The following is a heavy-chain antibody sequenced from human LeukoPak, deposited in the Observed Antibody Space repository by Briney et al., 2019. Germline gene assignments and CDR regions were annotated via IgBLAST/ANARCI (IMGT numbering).Heavy chain of an antibody. J-gene: IGHJ4*02. CDR1: GFQFNVYT. CDR3: ARAALGYYDTGGTFHFDS. V-gene: IGHV3-21*01. Sequence: PGGSLRLSCAASGFQFNVYTMNWVRQTPGERLEWVSSISGSSNFIYYADSLKGRFTVSRDNAKNSLYLQMNSLRAEDTAVYYCARAALGYYDTGGTFHFDSWGQGTLVTVPS. CDR2: ISGSSNFI. D-gene: IGHD3-22*01.